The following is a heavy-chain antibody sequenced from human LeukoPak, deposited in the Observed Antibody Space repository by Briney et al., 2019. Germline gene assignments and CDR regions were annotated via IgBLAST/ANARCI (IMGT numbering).Heavy chain of an antibody. CDR3: ARAAGWYYFDY. D-gene: IGHD6-19*01. V-gene: IGHV4-34*01. Sequence: SETLSLTCAVYGGSFSGSYCGWIRQPPGKGLEWIGEIHHSGSTNYNPSLKSRVTISVDTSKNQFSLKLSSVTAADTAVYYCARAAGWYYFDYWGQGTLVTVSS. J-gene: IGHJ4*02. CDR2: IHHSGST. CDR1: GGSFSGSY.